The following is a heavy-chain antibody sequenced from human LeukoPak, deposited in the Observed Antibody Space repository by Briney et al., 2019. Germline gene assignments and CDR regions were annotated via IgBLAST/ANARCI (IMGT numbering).Heavy chain of an antibody. Sequence: SETLSLTCAVYGGSFSGYYRSWIRQPPGKGLEWIGEINHSGSTNYNPSLKSRVTISVDTSKNQFSLKLSSVTAADTAVYYCARRYGSGSYIWAPYYFDYWGQGTLVTVSS. CDR1: GGSFSGYY. CDR3: ARRYGSGSYIWAPYYFDY. V-gene: IGHV4-34*01. J-gene: IGHJ4*02. D-gene: IGHD3-10*01. CDR2: INHSGST.